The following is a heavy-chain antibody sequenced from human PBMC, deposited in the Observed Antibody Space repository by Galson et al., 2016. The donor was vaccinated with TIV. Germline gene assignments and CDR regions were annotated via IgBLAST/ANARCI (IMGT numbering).Heavy chain of an antibody. V-gene: IGHV1-69*13. CDR1: GGTFSSHA. J-gene: IGHJ4*02. CDR3: ARGTYYYESCLDY. D-gene: IGHD3-22*01. Sequence: SVKVSCKASGGTFSSHAISWVRQAPGQGLEWMGGITGMFGTVNYANKFQGRVTIIADELTSTAYMELSSLRSEDTAMYYCARGTYYYESCLDYWGQGTLVTVSS. CDR2: ITGMFGTV.